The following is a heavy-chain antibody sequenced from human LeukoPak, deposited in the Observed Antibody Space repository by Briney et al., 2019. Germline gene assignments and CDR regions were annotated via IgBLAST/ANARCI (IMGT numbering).Heavy chain of an antibody. CDR3: VKANRANNYYYYTDV. J-gene: IGHJ6*03. CDR1: GFTFSSYG. D-gene: IGHD4/OR15-4a*01. Sequence: PGGSLRLSCAASGFTFSSYGMHWVRQAPGKGLEWVAFIRYDGSNKYYADSVKGRFTISRDNSKNTLYLQMNSLRAEDTAVYYCVKANRANNYYYYTDVWGKGTTVTVSS. V-gene: IGHV3-30*02. CDR2: IRYDGSNK.